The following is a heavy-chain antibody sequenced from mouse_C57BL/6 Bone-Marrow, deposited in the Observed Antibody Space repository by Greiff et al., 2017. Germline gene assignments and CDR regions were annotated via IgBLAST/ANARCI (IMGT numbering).Heavy chain of an antibody. CDR3: ASRLLLCDY. V-gene: IGHV5-12*01. CDR2: ISNGGGST. J-gene: IGHJ2*01. Sequence: EVKVEESGGGLVQPGGSLKLSCAASGFTFSDYYMYWVRQTPEKRLEWVAYISNGGGSTYYPDTVKGRFTISRDNAKNPLYLQISRLKSEETAMYYCASRLLLCDYWGQGTTLTVSS. D-gene: IGHD2-1*01. CDR1: GFTFSDYY.